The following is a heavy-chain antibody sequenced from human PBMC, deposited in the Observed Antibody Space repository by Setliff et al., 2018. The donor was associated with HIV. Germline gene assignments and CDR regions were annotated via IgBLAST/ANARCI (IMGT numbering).Heavy chain of an antibody. CDR3: ARESPYDTSGYYFGAFDI. J-gene: IGHJ3*02. Sequence: GGSLRLSWVASGVTVSTYSMNWVRQAPGKGLEWVSYIRSSSRTIYYADSVKGRFTISRDNAKNSLYLQMNSLRAEDTAVYYCARESPYDTSGYYFGAFDIWGQGTMVTVSS. D-gene: IGHD3-22*01. V-gene: IGHV3-48*04. CDR1: GVTVSTYS. CDR2: IRSSSRTI.